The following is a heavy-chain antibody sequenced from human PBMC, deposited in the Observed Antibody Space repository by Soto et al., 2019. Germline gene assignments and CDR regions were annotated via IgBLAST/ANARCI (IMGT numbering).Heavy chain of an antibody. CDR1: GFTVSSNY. CDR2: ISGSGGST. Sequence: GSLRLSCAASGFTVSSNYMSWVRQAPGKGLEWVSAISGSGGSTYYADSVKGRFTISRDNSKNTLYLQMNSLRAEDTAVYYCAKGGPYYYDSSGYYDYWGQGTLVTVS. V-gene: IGHV3-23*01. D-gene: IGHD3-22*01. CDR3: AKGGPYYYDSSGYYDY. J-gene: IGHJ4*02.